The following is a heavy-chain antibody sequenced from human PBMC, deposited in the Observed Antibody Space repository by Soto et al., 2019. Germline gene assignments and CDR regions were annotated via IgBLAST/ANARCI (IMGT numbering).Heavy chain of an antibody. CDR1: GFDFNKYA. Sequence: HPWGSLGVSCAAFGFDFNKYAMTWVRQAPGKGLQWVSSITSNGDSTYYADSVKGRFTTSRDNSKNTLYLQMNSLRADDTAVFYCAKDSPSYTNSPFYFDSWGQGTLVTVSS. CDR2: ITSNGDST. V-gene: IGHV3-23*01. D-gene: IGHD2-2*02. CDR3: AKDSPSYTNSPFYFDS. J-gene: IGHJ4*02.